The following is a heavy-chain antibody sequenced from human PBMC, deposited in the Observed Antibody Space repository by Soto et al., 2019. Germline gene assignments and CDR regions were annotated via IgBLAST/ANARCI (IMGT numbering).Heavy chain of an antibody. CDR2: INPSGGST. CDR1: GYTFTSYY. D-gene: IGHD3-9*01. V-gene: IGHV1-46*03. J-gene: IGHJ4*02. CDR3: ARRDYDILTGYYWLDY. Sequence: EASVKVSCKASGYTFTSYYMHWVRQAPGQGLEWMGIINPSGGSTSYAQKFQGRVTMTRDTSTSTVYMELSSLRSEDTAVYYCARRDYDILTGYYWLDYWGQGTLVTVSS.